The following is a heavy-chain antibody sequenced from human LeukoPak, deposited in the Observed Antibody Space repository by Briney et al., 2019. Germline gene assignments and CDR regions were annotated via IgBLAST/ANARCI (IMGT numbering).Heavy chain of an antibody. J-gene: IGHJ4*02. D-gene: IGHD5-24*01. Sequence: GGSLRLSCAASGFTFSSYAMSWVRQAPGKGLEWVSTLTGSGSNTYYADSVKGRFTMSRDNSKNTLYLQMNSLRAEDTAVYYCAKADVGDGHSNSYFDYWGQGTLVTVSS. CDR1: GFTFSSYA. CDR3: AKADVGDGHSNSYFDY. V-gene: IGHV3-23*01. CDR2: LTGSGSNT.